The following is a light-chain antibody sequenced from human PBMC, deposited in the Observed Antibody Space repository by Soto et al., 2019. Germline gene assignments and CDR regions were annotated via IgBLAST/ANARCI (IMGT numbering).Light chain of an antibody. CDR1: QGISSF. V-gene: IGKV1-9*01. J-gene: IGKJ4*01. CDR2: AAS. CDR3: LQLNNHPLT. Sequence: IQLTQSPSSLSASVGDRVTITCRASQGISSFLAWYQQKPGKAPKLLIYAASTLQSGVPSRFSGSGSGTDFTLTISSLQPEDFATYYCLQLNNHPLTFGGGTKVELK.